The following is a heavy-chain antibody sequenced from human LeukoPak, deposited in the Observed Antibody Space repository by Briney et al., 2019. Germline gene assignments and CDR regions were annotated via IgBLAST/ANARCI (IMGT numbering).Heavy chain of an antibody. CDR3: ARLAGVHDYSNYGQFDY. Sequence: GGSLRLSCAASEYTFSNYAMHWVRQAPGKGLKWVAVISYHGTNENYADSVKGRFTISRDNSKNTLYLQMNSLRAEDTAVYYCARLAGVHDYSNYGQFDYWGQGTLVTVSS. V-gene: IGHV3-30-3*01. CDR2: ISYHGTNE. D-gene: IGHD4-11*01. CDR1: EYTFSNYA. J-gene: IGHJ4*02.